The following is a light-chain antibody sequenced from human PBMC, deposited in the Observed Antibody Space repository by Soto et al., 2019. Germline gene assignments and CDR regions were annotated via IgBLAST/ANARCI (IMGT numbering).Light chain of an antibody. Sequence: AIQITQSPSSLSASVGDRVTISCRASQGIGNALGWYQQIPGKTPKVLIYGASNLQSGVPPRFRGSGSGTDFTLAISSLQTEDSETYYCLQDINYPWTFGQGTKVDI. CDR2: GAS. V-gene: IGKV1-6*01. CDR1: QGIGNA. CDR3: LQDINYPWT. J-gene: IGKJ1*01.